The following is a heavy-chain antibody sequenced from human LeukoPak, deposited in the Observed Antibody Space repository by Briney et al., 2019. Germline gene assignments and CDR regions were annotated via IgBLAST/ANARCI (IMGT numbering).Heavy chain of an antibody. Sequence: PSETLSLTCTVSGGSISSGSYYWGWIRQPPGKGLEWIGSIFYSGSTYYNPSPKSRVTISVDTSKNQFSLKLSSVTAADTAVYFCATHFMVRGVTYNWFDPWAREPWSPSPQ. D-gene: IGHD3-10*01. CDR1: GGSISSGSYY. V-gene: IGHV4-39*01. CDR3: ATHFMVRGVTYNWFDP. J-gene: IGHJ5*02. CDR2: IFYSGST.